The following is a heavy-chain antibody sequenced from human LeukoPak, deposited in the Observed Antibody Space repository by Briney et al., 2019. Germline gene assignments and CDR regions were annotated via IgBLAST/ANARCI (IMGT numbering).Heavy chain of an antibody. CDR2: IKQDGSEK. CDR3: ARDGVIVVVAEGFDY. CDR1: GFTFSSYW. J-gene: IGHJ4*02. V-gene: IGHV3-7*01. D-gene: IGHD2-15*01. Sequence: GGSLRLSCAASGFTFSSYWMSWVRQAPGKGLEWVANIKQDGSEKYYVDSVKGRFTISRDNAKNSLYLQMNSLRAEDTAVYYCARDGVIVVVAEGFDYWGQGTLVTVSS.